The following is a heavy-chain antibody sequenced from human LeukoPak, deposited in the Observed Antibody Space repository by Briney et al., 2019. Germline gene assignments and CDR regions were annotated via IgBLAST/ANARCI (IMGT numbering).Heavy chain of an antibody. D-gene: IGHD6-13*01. CDR3: AREGSWYDGNNWFDP. Sequence: RPGGSLRLSCAASGFTFDDYGMSWVRQAPGKGLEWVSGINCNGGSTGYADSVKGRFTISRDNAKNSLYLQMNSLRAEDTALYYCAREGSWYDGNNWFDPWGQGTLVTVSS. V-gene: IGHV3-20*04. CDR2: INCNGGST. CDR1: GFTFDDYG. J-gene: IGHJ5*02.